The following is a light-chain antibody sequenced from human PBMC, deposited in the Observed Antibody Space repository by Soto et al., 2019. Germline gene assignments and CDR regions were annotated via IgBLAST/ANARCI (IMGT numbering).Light chain of an antibody. J-gene: IGKJ1*01. CDR3: QQYDTWQGT. CDR1: QSVRSC. Sequence: DIPMTQSPSTLSASVGDRVTITCRASQSVRSCLAWYQQKPGKAPDLLIYQASTLKSGVPSRFSGSGSGTEFTLTISSLQPDDFATYYCQQYDTWQGTFGQGTKVEIK. V-gene: IGKV1-5*03. CDR2: QAS.